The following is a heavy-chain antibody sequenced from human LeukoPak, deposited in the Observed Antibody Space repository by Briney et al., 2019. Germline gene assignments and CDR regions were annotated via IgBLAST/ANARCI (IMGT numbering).Heavy chain of an antibody. CDR2: IYYSGST. J-gene: IGHJ5*02. D-gene: IGHD3-3*01. V-gene: IGHV4-59*01. CDR1: GRSISSYY. CDR3: ARAHDFWSGNWFDP. Sequence: PSETLSLTCTVSGRSISSYYWSWIRQPPGKGLEWIGYIYYSGSTNYIPSLKSRVTISVDTSKNQFSLKLSSVTAADTAVYYCARAHDFWSGNWFDPWGQGTLVTVSS.